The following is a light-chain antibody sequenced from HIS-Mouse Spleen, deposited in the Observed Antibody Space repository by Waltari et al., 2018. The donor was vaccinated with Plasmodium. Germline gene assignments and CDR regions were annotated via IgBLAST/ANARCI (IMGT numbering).Light chain of an antibody. CDR3: YSTDSSGNHRV. J-gene: IGLJ3*02. Sequence: SYELTQPPSVSVSPGQTARITCSGDALPKTYTNWSQQKAGKAPVPVIYEDSKRPSGIPERFSWSISGTMATVTISVVQVEDAADYYCYSTDSSGNHRVFGGGTKLTVL. V-gene: IGLV3-10*01. CDR1: ALPKTY. CDR2: EDS.